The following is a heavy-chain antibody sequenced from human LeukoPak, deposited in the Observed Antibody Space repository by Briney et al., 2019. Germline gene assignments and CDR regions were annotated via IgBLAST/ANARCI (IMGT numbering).Heavy chain of an antibody. CDR3: ARHTGYDFAFDY. V-gene: IGHV3-74*01. Sequence: PGGSLRLSCAASGFTFSTCWMHWVRQAPGKGLVWVSRINSDASSISYADSVKGRFTISRDNAKNTLYLQMNSLRAEDTAVYYCARHTGYDFAFDYWGQGTLVTVSS. CDR2: INSDASSI. D-gene: IGHD5-12*01. CDR1: GFTFSTCW. J-gene: IGHJ4*02.